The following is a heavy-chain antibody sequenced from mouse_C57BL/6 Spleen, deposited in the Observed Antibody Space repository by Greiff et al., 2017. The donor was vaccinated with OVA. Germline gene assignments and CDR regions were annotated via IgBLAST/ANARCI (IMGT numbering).Heavy chain of an antibody. V-gene: IGHV1-63*01. CDR3: ARDYGSSDYYFDY. CDR1: GYTFTNYW. CDR2: IYPGGGYT. J-gene: IGHJ2*01. D-gene: IGHD1-1*01. Sequence: QVQLKESGAELVRPGTSVKMSCKASGYTFTNYWIGWAKQRPGHGLEWIGDIYPGGGYTNYNEKFKGKATLTADKSSSTAYMQFSSLTSEDSAIYYCARDYGSSDYYFDYWGQGTTLTVSS.